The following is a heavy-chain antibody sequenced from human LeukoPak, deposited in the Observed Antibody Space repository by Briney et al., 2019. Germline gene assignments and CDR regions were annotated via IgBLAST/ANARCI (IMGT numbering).Heavy chain of an antibody. CDR3: ARVYSGYEWGWYFDL. Sequence: SQTLSLTCAVSGGSISSGGYSWSWIRQPPGKGLEWIVYIYHSGSTYYNPSLKSRVTISVGRSKNQFSLKLSSVTAADTAVYYCARVYSGYEWGWYFDLWGRGTLVTVSS. J-gene: IGHJ2*01. V-gene: IGHV4-30-2*01. CDR1: GGSISSGGYS. CDR2: IYHSGST. D-gene: IGHD5-12*01.